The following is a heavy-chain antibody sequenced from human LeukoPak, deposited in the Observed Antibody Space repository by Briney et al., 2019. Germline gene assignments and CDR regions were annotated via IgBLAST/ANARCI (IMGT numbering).Heavy chain of an antibody. V-gene: IGHV3-7*01. CDR2: IKQDGSEK. CDR3: TRDPTQYLRYGYFDY. J-gene: IGHJ4*02. Sequence: GGSLRLSCAASGFTSSSYWLSWVRQAPGKGLEWVANIKQDGSEKYYVDSVKGRFTISRDNAKKSLYMQMSSLRAEDTAVYYCTRDPTQYLRYGYFDYWGQGTLVTVSS. D-gene: IGHD4-11*01. CDR1: GFTSSSYW.